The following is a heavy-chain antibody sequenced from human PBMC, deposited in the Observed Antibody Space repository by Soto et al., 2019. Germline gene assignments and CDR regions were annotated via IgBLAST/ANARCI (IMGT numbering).Heavy chain of an antibody. CDR2: ISYSGST. CDR3: ARGGVEPFGAFDI. V-gene: IGHV4-30-4*01. Sequence: QVQLQESGPGLVKPSQTLSLTCTVSGGSISSGDYYWRWIRKPPRKGLEWIGYISYSGSTHYNPSLMRQVTISVDPSKTQCSLKRSSGTVADTAVYYWARGGVEPFGAFDIWGQGTMVTVSS. D-gene: IGHD3-16*01. CDR1: GGSISSGDYY. J-gene: IGHJ3*02.